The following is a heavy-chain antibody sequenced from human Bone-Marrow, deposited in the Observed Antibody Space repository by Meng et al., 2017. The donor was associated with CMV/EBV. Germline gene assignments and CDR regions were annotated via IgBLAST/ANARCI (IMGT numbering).Heavy chain of an antibody. D-gene: IGHD2-2*01. CDR1: GGSNSSGDYY. V-gene: IGHV4-30-4*08. CDR3: ARVVVVVPAARFDP. Sequence: CGGSNSSGDYYWSWIRQPPGKGLEWIGYIYYSGSTYYNPSLKSRVTISVDTSKNQFSLKLSSVTAADTAVYYCARVVVVVPAARFDPWGQGTLVTVSS. CDR2: IYYSGST. J-gene: IGHJ5*02.